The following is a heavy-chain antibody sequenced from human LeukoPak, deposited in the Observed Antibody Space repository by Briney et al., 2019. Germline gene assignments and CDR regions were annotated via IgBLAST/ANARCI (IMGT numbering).Heavy chain of an antibody. D-gene: IGHD3-22*01. CDR2: IYYSGST. Sequence: SETPSLTCTVSGGSISSGGHYWSWIRQHPGKGLEWIGYIYYSGSTYSNPSLKSRVTISVDTSKNQFSLKLSSVTAADTAVYYCARARYHDYFDYWGQGILVTVSS. CDR3: ARARYHDYFDY. V-gene: IGHV4-31*03. CDR1: GGSISSGGHY. J-gene: IGHJ4*02.